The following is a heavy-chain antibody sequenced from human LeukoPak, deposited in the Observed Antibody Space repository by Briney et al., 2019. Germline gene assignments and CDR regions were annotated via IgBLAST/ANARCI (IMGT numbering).Heavy chain of an antibody. V-gene: IGHV4-34*01. CDR1: GGSFSGYY. D-gene: IGHD2-15*01. J-gene: IGHJ4*02. Sequence: SETLSLTCAVYGGSFSGYYWSWIRQPPGKGLEWIGEINHSGSTNYNPSLKSRVTISVDTSKNQFSLKLSSVTAADTAVYYCARQRLGYCSGGSCHHHFDYWGQGTLVTVSS. CDR3: ARQRLGYCSGGSCHHHFDY. CDR2: INHSGST.